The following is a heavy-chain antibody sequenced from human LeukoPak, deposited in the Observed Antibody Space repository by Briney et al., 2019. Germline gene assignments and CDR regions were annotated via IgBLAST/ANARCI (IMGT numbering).Heavy chain of an antibody. D-gene: IGHD4-17*01. J-gene: IGHJ4*02. Sequence: GGSLRLSCAASGFTFSSYAMSWVRQAPGKGLEWVSAISGGGGSTYYADSVKGRFTISRDNSKNTLYLQMNSLRAEDTAVYYCAKDYGDYVFYFDYWGQGTLVTVSS. V-gene: IGHV3-23*01. CDR2: ISGGGGST. CDR1: GFTFSSYA. CDR3: AKDYGDYVFYFDY.